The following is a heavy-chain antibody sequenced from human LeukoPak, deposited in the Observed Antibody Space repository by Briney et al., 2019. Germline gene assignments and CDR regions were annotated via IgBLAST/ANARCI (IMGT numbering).Heavy chain of an antibody. J-gene: IGHJ6*03. Sequence: GSLRLSCAASGFTVSSNYMSWVRQAPGKGLVWVSRINSDGSSTSYADSVKGRFTISRDNAKNTLYLQMNSLRAGDTAVYYCARDRGRYYMDVWGKGTTVTISS. V-gene: IGHV3-74*01. CDR3: ARDRGRYYMDV. CDR1: GFTVSSNY. CDR2: INSDGSST. D-gene: IGHD6-25*01.